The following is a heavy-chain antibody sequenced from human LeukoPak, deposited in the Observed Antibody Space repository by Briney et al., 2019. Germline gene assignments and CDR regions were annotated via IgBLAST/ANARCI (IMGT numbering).Heavy chain of an antibody. V-gene: IGHV2-5*01. D-gene: IGHD4-17*01. J-gene: IGHJ4*02. Sequence: SGPTLVNPIQTLTLTCHYSRLSLSTSGVALGWIRPPPGKALDWLALIYWNNDNRYCPSLKSTLTITKDTSKNQVVLTVTNMDPVDTATYYCARDGDYRFRYYFHYWGQGTVVTVSS. CDR2: IYWNNDN. CDR1: RLSLSTSGVA. CDR3: ARDGDYRFRYYFHY.